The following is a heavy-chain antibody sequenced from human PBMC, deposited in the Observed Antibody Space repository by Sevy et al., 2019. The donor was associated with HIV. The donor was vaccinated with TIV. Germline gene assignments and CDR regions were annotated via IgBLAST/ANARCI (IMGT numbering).Heavy chain of an antibody. Sequence: GGSLRLSCAASGSTFSSYAMSWVRQAPGKGLEWVSTFSFGCGKINYADSVKGRFTISRDNSKNTLYLQMHSLRAEDTAVYYCAREGCSKPHDYWGQGTLVTVSS. J-gene: IGHJ4*02. V-gene: IGHV3-23*01. D-gene: IGHD3-10*02. CDR2: FSFGCGKI. CDR3: AREGCSKPHDY. CDR1: GSTFSSYA.